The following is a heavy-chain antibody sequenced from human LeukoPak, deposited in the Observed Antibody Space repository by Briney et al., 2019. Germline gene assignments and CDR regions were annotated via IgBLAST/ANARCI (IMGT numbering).Heavy chain of an antibody. CDR1: GFTFSSYS. Sequence: GGSLRLSCAASGFTFSSYSMTWVRQAPGKGLEWVSSISSSSSYIYYADSVKGRFTISRDNAKNSLYLQMNSLRAEDTAVYYCARDYGDPGEVDYWGQGTLVTVSS. V-gene: IGHV3-21*01. CDR3: ARDYGDPGEVDY. CDR2: ISSSSSYI. J-gene: IGHJ4*02. D-gene: IGHD4-17*01.